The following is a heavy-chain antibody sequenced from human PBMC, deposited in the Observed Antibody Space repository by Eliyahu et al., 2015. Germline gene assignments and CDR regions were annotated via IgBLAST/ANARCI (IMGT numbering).Heavy chain of an antibody. CDR1: GYNFDTYW. J-gene: IGHJ4*02. CDR2: IFPADSDT. D-gene: IGHD6-19*01. Sequence: EVQLVQSGAEVKKPGESLKISCXGSGYNFDTYWIAWVRQKPGKGLECMGIIFPADSDTRYSPSFQGQVTISADKSTRTAYLQWSSLKASDTAMYYCARLPVAGVGEIDYWGQGMLVTVSS. CDR3: ARLPVAGVGEIDY. V-gene: IGHV5-51*01.